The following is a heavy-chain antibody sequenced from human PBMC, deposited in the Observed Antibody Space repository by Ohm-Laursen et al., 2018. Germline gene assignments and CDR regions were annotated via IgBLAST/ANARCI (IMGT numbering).Heavy chain of an antibody. CDR2: ISSGGWTK. Sequence: GSLRLSCTAFGFSFSDYYMSWIRQAPGKGLEWLSYISSGGWTKYYGDSVKGRFTISRDDAKNSLYLQMNSLRDEDTAVYYCARGSAMDVWGQGTTVTVSS. V-gene: IGHV3-11*01. CDR3: ARGSAMDV. CDR1: GFSFSDYY. J-gene: IGHJ6*02.